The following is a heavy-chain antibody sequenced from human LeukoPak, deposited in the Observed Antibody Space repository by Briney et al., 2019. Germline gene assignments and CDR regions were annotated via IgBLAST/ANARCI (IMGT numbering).Heavy chain of an antibody. CDR1: GFTFSSYA. J-gene: IGHJ4*02. CDR3: ARDYSSSSLNLDY. D-gene: IGHD2-2*01. V-gene: IGHV3-30-3*01. Sequence: GRSLRLSCAASGFTFSSYAMHWVRQGPGKGLEWVAVISYDGSNKYYADSVKGRFTISRDNAKNSLYLQMNSLRAEDTAVYYCARDYSSSSLNLDYWGQGTLVTVSS. CDR2: ISYDGSNK.